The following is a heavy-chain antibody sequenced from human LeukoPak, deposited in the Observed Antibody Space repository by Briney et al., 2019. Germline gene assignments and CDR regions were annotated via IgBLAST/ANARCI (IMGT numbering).Heavy chain of an antibody. J-gene: IGHJ5*02. Sequence: KTSETLSLTCTVSGYSISSGYYWGWIRQPPGKGLEWIGEINHSGSTNYNPSLKSRVTISVDTSKNQFSLKLSSVTAADTAVYYCARRNYDILTGYYGPSEFDPWGQGTLVTVSS. CDR3: ARRNYDILTGYYGPSEFDP. CDR2: INHSGST. D-gene: IGHD3-9*01. V-gene: IGHV4-38-2*02. CDR1: GYSISSGYY.